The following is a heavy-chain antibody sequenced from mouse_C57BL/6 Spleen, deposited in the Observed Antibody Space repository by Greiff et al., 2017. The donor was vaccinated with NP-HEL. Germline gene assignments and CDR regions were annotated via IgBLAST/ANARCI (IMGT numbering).Heavy chain of an antibody. J-gene: IGHJ2*01. CDR2: ISSGSSTI. CDR1: GFTFSDYG. Sequence: EVQGVESGGGLVKPGGSLKLSCAASGFTFSDYGMHWVRQAPEKGLEWVAYISSGSSTIYYVDTVKGRFTISRDNAKNTLFLQMTSLRSEDTAMYYCARVFITTVVDYWGQGTTLTVSS. CDR3: ARVFITTVVDY. V-gene: IGHV5-17*01. D-gene: IGHD1-1*01.